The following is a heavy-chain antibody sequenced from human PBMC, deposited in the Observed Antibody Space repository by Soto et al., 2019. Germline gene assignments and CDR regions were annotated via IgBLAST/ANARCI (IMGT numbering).Heavy chain of an antibody. Sequence: GASVKVSCKASGYTFTSYYMHWVRQAPGQGLEWMGIINPSGGSTSYAQKFQGRVTMTRDTSTSTVYMELSSLRSEDTAVYYCAVGVRYFDWLLPTPYYYYGMDVWGQGTTVTVSS. CDR3: AVGVRYFDWLLPTPYYYYGMDV. D-gene: IGHD3-9*01. CDR2: INPSGGST. CDR1: GYTFTSYY. V-gene: IGHV1-46*01. J-gene: IGHJ6*02.